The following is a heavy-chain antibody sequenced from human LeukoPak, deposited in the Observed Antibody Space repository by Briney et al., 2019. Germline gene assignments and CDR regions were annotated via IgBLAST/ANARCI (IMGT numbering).Heavy chain of an antibody. D-gene: IGHD2-21*02. Sequence: ASETLSLTCTVSGYSISSGYPWGWIRQPPGKGLEWIGSTYHGGTTYSNPSLKSRVIISEDTSKNQFFLRLSSVTAADTAVYYCARGSGDWTYYFDYWGQGTLVTVSS. J-gene: IGHJ4*02. CDR1: GYSISSGYP. CDR3: ARGSGDWTYYFDY. V-gene: IGHV4-38-2*02. CDR2: TYHGGTT.